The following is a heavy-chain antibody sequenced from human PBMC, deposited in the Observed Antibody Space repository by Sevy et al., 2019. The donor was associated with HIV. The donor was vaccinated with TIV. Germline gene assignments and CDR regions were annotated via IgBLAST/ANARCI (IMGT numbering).Heavy chain of an antibody. CDR3: ARDADYYDSKQRDYYYYYYGMDV. CDR1: GFTFNIFG. D-gene: IGHD3-22*01. Sequence: GGSLRLSCVASGFTFNIFGMHWVRQAPGKGLEWVAFIWHDGDNKYYVDSVKGRFAISRENSKNTVYLQMDSLRAEDTAGYYCARDADYYDSKQRDYYYYYYGMDVWGQGTTVTVSS. J-gene: IGHJ6*02. CDR2: IWHDGDNK. V-gene: IGHV3-33*01.